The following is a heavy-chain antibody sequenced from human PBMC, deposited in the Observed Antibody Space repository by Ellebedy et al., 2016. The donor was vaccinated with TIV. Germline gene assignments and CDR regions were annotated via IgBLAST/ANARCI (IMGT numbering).Heavy chain of an antibody. Sequence: PGGSLRLSCKGSEYRFTNYWIGWVRQMPGKGLEWMGIVYPGDSSTRYSPSFAGQVTISADKSTSTAYLQWSSLKASDTAMYYCARHLNPTDSRYSYFGVDVWGHGTSVTVSS. J-gene: IGHJ6*02. D-gene: IGHD3-22*01. CDR1: EYRFTNYW. V-gene: IGHV5-51*01. CDR2: VYPGDSST. CDR3: ARHLNPTDSRYSYFGVDV.